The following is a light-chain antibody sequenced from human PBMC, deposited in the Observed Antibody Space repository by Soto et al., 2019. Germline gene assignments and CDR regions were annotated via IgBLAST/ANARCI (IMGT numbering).Light chain of an antibody. CDR3: CSDVHPNTLV. CDR1: SSDFGTYKL. J-gene: IGLJ3*02. Sequence: QSALTQPASVSGSPGQSITISCTETSSDFGTYKLVSWYQQNPGKAPKLMIYEVTKRPSGVSNRFSGSQSGNTASLTISGLEAEEEADYYCCSDVHPNTLVFGGGTKLTVL. V-gene: IGLV2-23*02. CDR2: EVT.